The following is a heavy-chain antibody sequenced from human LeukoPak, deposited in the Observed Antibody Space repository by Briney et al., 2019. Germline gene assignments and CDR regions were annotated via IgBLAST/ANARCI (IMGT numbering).Heavy chain of an antibody. V-gene: IGHV4-39*07. CDR3: AREKRYDNPTSYGMDV. CDR1: GFTFSSYG. J-gene: IGHJ6*02. CDR2: IYYSGST. Sequence: GSLRLSCAASGFTFSSYGMHWVRQPPGKGLEWIGSIYYSGSTYYNPSLKSRVTISVDTSKNQFSLKLSSVTAADTAVYYCAREKRYDNPTSYGMDVWGQGTTVTVSS. D-gene: IGHD3-9*01.